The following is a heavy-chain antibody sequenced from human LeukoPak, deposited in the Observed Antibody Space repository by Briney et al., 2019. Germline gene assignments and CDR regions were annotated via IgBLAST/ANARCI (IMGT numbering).Heavy chain of an antibody. CDR2: MNPNSGNT. J-gene: IGHJ6*03. V-gene: IGHV1-8*01. CDR1: GYIFTSYD. CDR3: AAPRGYYGSGSNYYCYMDV. D-gene: IGHD3-10*01. Sequence: GASVNVSCKASGYIFTSYDINWVRQATGQGLEWMGWMNPNSGNTGYAQKFQERVTITRDMSTSTAYMELSSLRSEDTAVYYCAAPRGYYGSGSNYYCYMDVWGKGTTVTVSS.